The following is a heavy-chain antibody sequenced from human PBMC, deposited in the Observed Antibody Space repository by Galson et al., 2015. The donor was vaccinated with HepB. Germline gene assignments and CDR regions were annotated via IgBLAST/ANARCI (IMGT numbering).Heavy chain of an antibody. J-gene: IGHJ4*02. CDR3: ARQLWFGEFSG. V-gene: IGHV4-39*01. CDR2: IYYSGST. D-gene: IGHD3-10*01. Sequence: SETLSLTCTVSGGSISSSSYYWGWIRQPPGKGLEWIGSIYYSGSTYYNPSLKSRVTISVDTSKNQFSLKLSSVTAADTAVYYCARQLWFGEFSGWGQGTLVTVSS. CDR1: GGSISSSSYY.